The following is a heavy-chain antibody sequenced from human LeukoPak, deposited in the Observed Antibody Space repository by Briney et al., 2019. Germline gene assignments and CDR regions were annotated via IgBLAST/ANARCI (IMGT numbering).Heavy chain of an antibody. Sequence: GGSLRLSCAASGFTFSTYAVNWVRQAPGRGLEWVSTISGSGGSTYYADSVKGRFTISRDNSKNTLYLQMNSLRAEDTAVYYCARDRGDDSPYGMDVWGQGTTVTVSS. CDR2: ISGSGGST. CDR3: ARDRGDDSPYGMDV. J-gene: IGHJ6*02. V-gene: IGHV3-23*01. D-gene: IGHD3-16*01. CDR1: GFTFSTYA.